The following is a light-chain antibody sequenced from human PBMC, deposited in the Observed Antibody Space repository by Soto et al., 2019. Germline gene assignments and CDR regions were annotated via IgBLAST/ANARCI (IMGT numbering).Light chain of an antibody. Sequence: QSALTQPTSASGSPGHSVTISCTGTSSDVGGYNYVSWYQQYPGRAPKLMIYEVTKRPSGVPDRFSGSKSGNTASLTVSGLQAEDEADYYCSSYAASNNFYFVFGGGTKLTVL. V-gene: IGLV2-8*01. CDR2: EVT. CDR1: SSDVGGYNY. J-gene: IGLJ3*02. CDR3: SSYAASNNFYFV.